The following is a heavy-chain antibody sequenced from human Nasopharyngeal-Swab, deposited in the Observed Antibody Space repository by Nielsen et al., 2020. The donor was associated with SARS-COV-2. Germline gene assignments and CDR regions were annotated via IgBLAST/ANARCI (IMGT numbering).Heavy chain of an antibody. CDR1: GFTISSKY. V-gene: IGHV3-53*01. D-gene: IGHD3-9*01. CDR2: IYSDGST. J-gene: IGHJ1*01. CDR3: AREDYDTHFVYFHH. Sequence: GESLKISCAASGFTISSKYMNWVRRAPGKGLEYISVIYSDGSTYYADSVKGRFTISRDNSKNTVYLQMNSLRVEDTAVYFCAREDYDTHFVYFHHWGQGTLVTVSS.